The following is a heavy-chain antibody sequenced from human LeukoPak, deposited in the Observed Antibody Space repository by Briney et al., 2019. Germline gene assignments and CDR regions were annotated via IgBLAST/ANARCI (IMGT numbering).Heavy chain of an antibody. CDR1: GYTFTGYY. Sequence: ASVKVSCKASGYTFTGYYMHWVRQAPGRGLKWMGWINPNSGGTNYAQKFQGRVTMTRDTSISTAYMELSRLRSDDTAVYYCARDHLYDLQNWGQGTLVTVSS. J-gene: IGHJ4*02. D-gene: IGHD3-3*01. CDR2: INPNSGGT. V-gene: IGHV1-2*02. CDR3: ARDHLYDLQN.